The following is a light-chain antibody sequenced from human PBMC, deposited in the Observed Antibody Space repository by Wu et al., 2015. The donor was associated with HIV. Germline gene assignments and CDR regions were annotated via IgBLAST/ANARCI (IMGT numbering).Light chain of an antibody. J-gene: IGKJ5*01. V-gene: IGKV1-39*01. Sequence: DIQMTQSPSSLSASVGDRVTITCRASQGINNYLNWYQQKPGKAPKVLIYGASTLQSGVPSRFSGSGSGTDFTLTISSVQPEDFATYFCQQSYSVLSITFGQGHAWRLN. CDR1: QGINNY. CDR2: GAS. CDR3: QQSYSVLSIT.